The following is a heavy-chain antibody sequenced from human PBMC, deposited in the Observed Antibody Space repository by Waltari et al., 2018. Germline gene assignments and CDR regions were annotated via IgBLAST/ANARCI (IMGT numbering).Heavy chain of an antibody. J-gene: IGHJ4*02. CDR2: IYYSGSA. CDR3: ARRRSPKQWLGYDY. V-gene: IGHV4-39*07. CDR1: GGSISSSSYY. Sequence: QLQLQESGPGLVKPSETLSLTCTVSGGSISSSSYYWGWIRQPPGKGLEWIGSIYYSGSAYYTPSLKSRVTISVDTSKNQFSLKLSSVTAADTAVYYCARRRSPKQWLGYDYWGQGTLVTVSS. D-gene: IGHD6-19*01.